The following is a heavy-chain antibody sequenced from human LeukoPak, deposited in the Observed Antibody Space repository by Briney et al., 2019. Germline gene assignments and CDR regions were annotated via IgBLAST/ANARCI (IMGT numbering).Heavy chain of an antibody. CDR2: INRVGGDT. CDR1: GFTFGDYA. J-gene: IGHJ4*02. D-gene: IGHD4-11*01. V-gene: IGHV3-23*01. CDR3: ARRVLMTTKYYFDY. Sequence: GGSLRLSCAASGFTFGDYAMYWVRQAPGKGLDWVSSINRVGGDTHYADSVKGRFTISRDNSKNTLFLQTNSLRAEDTAVYYCARRVLMTTKYYFDYWGQGTLVTVSS.